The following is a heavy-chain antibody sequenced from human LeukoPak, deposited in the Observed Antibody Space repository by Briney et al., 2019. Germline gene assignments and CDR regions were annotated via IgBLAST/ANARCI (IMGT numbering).Heavy chain of an antibody. J-gene: IGHJ4*02. V-gene: IGHV3-11*01. CDR1: QFTFSDYY. D-gene: IGHD3-22*01. CDR3: ARFLYYYDSSPLDY. Sequence: GGSLRLSCAASQFTFSDYYMSWIRQAPGKGLERVSYISTSGGTIYYGDSVKGRFTISRDNAKNSLYLQMSSLQVEDTAVYYCARFLYYYDSSPLDYWGQGTLVTVSS. CDR2: ISTSGGTI.